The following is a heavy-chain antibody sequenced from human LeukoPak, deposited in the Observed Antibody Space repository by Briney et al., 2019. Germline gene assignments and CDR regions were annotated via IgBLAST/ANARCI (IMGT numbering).Heavy chain of an antibody. J-gene: IGHJ3*02. CDR1: GYTFTGYY. Sequence: ASVKVSCKASGYTFTGYYMHWVRQAPGQGLEWMGWINPNSGGTNYAQKFQGRVTMTRDTSISTAYMELSRLRAEDTAVYYCVQEGPRGLAFDIWGQGTKVTVSS. CDR3: VQEGPRGLAFDI. CDR2: INPNSGGT. V-gene: IGHV1-2*02.